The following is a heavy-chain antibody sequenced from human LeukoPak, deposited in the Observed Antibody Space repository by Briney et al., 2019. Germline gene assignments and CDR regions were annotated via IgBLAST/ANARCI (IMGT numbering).Heavy chain of an antibody. J-gene: IGHJ4*02. D-gene: IGHD1-26*01. CDR1: GGSFSGYY. CDR3: ARGGIVGAPDY. CDR2: INHSGST. V-gene: IGHV4-34*01. Sequence: PSETLSLTCAVYGGSFSGYYWSWIRQPPGKGLEWIGEINHSGSTNYNPSLKSRVTISVDTSKNQFSLKLSSVTAADTAVYYCARGGIVGAPDYWGQGTLVTVSS.